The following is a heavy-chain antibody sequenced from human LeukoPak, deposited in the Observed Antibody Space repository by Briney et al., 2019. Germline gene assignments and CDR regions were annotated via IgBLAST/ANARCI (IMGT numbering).Heavy chain of an antibody. J-gene: IGHJ4*02. CDR2: ISGSGGST. D-gene: IGHD5-12*01. CDR1: GFTFSSYA. CDR3: AKDRGRYSGYGYFDY. Sequence: PGGSLRLSRAASGFTFSSYAMSWVRQAPGKGLEWVSAISGSGGSTYYADSVKGRFTISRDNSKNTLYLQMNSLRAEDTAVYYCAKDRGRYSGYGYFDYWGQGTLVTVSS. V-gene: IGHV3-23*01.